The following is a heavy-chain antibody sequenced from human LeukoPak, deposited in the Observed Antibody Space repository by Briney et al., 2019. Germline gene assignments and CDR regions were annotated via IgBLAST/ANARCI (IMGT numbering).Heavy chain of an antibody. CDR2: ISGSDGSA. D-gene: IGHD3-22*01. CDR3: AKAGYDSTGYYLTPFDY. Sequence: GGSLRLSCAASGFTFSNAWMSWVRQAPGKGLEWVSAISGSDGSAYYADSVKGRFTISRDNSKNTLYLQMNSLRAEDTAVYYCAKAGYDSTGYYLTPFDYWGQGTLVTVSS. J-gene: IGHJ4*02. CDR1: GFTFSNAW. V-gene: IGHV3-23*01.